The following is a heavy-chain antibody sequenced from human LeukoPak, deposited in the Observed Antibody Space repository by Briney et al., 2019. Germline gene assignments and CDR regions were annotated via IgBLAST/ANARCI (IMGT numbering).Heavy chain of an antibody. Sequence: GGSLRLSCVASGFPFSSYWMTWVRQAPGKGLEWVANIKQVGSKKSCVDSVKGRFTISRDNAKNSLYLQMNSLRAEDTAIYYCTRVGYIDEGIDYWGQGTLVTVSS. CDR3: TRVGYIDEGIDY. CDR2: IKQVGSKK. CDR1: GFPFSSYW. V-gene: IGHV3-7*04. J-gene: IGHJ4*02. D-gene: IGHD5-24*01.